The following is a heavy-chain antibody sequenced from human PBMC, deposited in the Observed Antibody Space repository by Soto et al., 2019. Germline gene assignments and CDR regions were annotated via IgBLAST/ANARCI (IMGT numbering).Heavy chain of an antibody. CDR2: IYYSGST. CDR3: ARERRNFGHNWFGL. V-gene: IGHV4-30-4*01. J-gene: IGHJ5*02. CDR1: GGSINSGDYY. D-gene: IGHD3-3*01. Sequence: SSETLSLTCTVSGGSINSGDYYWSWIRQPPGKALEWIGYIYYSGSTYYNPSLKSRVTISFDTSKNQFSLKLSSVTAADTAVYYCARERRNFGHNWFGLWGQGTLVTVSS.